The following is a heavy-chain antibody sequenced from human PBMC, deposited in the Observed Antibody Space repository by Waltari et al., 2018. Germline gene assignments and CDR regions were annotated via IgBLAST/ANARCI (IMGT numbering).Heavy chain of an antibody. CDR2: INPNSGGT. Sequence: QVQLVQSGAEVKKPGASVKVSCKASGYTFPAYYIHWVRQAPGQGLEWMAWINPNSGGTNYAQRFQGRVTVTRDTSITTAYMELSRLRFDDTAIYYCARDPSMLLEADGEYYMDVWGKGTTVTVS. CDR3: ARDPSMLLEADGEYYMDV. CDR1: GYTFPAYY. J-gene: IGHJ6*03. V-gene: IGHV1-2*02. D-gene: IGHD2-8*01.